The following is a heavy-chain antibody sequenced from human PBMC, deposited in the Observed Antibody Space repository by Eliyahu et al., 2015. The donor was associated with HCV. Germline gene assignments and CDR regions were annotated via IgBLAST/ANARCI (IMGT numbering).Heavy chain of an antibody. CDR3: AKEYDSSGYEGYFDY. CDR2: ISGSGGST. Sequence: EVQLLESGGGLGQTGGSLRLSCEASGFTFSSYAMSWVRQAPGKGLEWVSVISGSGGSTDYADSVKGRFTISRDNSKNTLYLQMNSLRAEDTAVYYCAKEYDSSGYEGYFDYWGQGTLVTVSS. V-gene: IGHV3-23*01. J-gene: IGHJ4*02. D-gene: IGHD3-22*01. CDR1: GFTFSSYA.